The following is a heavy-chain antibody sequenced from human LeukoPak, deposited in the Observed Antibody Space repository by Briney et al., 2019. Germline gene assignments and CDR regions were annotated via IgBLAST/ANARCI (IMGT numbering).Heavy chain of an antibody. CDR3: AEATVTTWGNAFDI. V-gene: IGHV4-39*07. CDR2: IYYSGST. D-gene: IGHD4-17*01. Sequence: SETLSLTCTVSGGSISSSSYYWGWIRQPPGKGLEWIGSIYYSGSTYYNPSLKSRVTISVDTSKNQFSLKLSSVTAADTAVYYCAEATVTTWGNAFDIWGQGTMVTVSS. CDR1: GGSISSSSYY. J-gene: IGHJ3*02.